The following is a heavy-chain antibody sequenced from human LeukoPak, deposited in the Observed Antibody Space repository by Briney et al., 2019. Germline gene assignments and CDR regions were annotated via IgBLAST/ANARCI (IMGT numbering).Heavy chain of an antibody. CDR1: GYSISSAFY. V-gene: IGHV4-38-2*02. J-gene: IGHJ4*02. CDR2: LYHSGGT. Sequence: SETLSLTCTVSGYSISSAFYWGWIRQPPEKRLEWVGSLYHSGGTYYNPSLKIRLNMSIDTSKNQFSLKLTSVTARDTAVYYCARADYGDYVFWGQGTLVTVSS. D-gene: IGHD4-17*01. CDR3: ARADYGDYVF.